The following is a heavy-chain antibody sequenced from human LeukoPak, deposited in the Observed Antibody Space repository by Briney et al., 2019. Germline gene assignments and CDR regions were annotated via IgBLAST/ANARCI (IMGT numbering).Heavy chain of an antibody. Sequence: GGSLRLSCAASGFSFSSYAMTWVRQAPEKGLEWVSTITGSGSSTSYADSVKGRFSISRDNSWDTVFLQMNSLRAEDTAVYYCAKGRGGFGELLDDYWGQGTLVTVSS. J-gene: IGHJ4*02. CDR2: ITGSGSST. V-gene: IGHV3-23*01. D-gene: IGHD3-10*01. CDR1: GFSFSSYA. CDR3: AKGRGGFGELLDDY.